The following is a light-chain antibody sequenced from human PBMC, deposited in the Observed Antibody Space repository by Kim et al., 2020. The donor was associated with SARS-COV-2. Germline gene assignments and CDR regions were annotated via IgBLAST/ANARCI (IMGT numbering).Light chain of an antibody. CDR2: DNN. CDR3: GTWDSSSSAGV. J-gene: IGLJ3*02. V-gene: IGLV1-51*01. CDR1: SSNIEYNY. Sequence: GQTFTNSCTGSSSNIEYNYEYWYRQHPGTAPNLLIYDNNKRPSGTPDRFSCSESGTSATLGITGLQTGDEADYYCGTWDSSSSAGVFGGGTQLTVL.